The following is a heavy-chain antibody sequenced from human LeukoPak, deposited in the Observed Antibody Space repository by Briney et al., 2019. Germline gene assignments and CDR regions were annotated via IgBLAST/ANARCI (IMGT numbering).Heavy chain of an antibody. Sequence: GGSLRLSCAASGFTFSSYGMHWVRQAPGKGLEWVAVIWYDGSNKYYADSVKGRFTISRDNPKNTLFLQMNSLRAEDTAVYFCAKRGVVIRVILVGFHKEAYYFDSWGQGALVTVSS. V-gene: IGHV3-33*06. D-gene: IGHD3-22*01. J-gene: IGHJ4*02. CDR3: AKRGVVIRVILVGFHKEAYYFDS. CDR2: IWYDGSNK. CDR1: GFTFSSYG.